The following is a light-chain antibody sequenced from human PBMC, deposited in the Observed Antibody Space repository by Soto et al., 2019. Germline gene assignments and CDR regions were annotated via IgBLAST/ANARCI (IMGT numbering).Light chain of an antibody. CDR1: QSVSSN. V-gene: IGKV3-15*01. Sequence: EIVLTQSPGTLSLSPGERATLSCRASQSVSSNLAWYQQKPGQAPRLLIYDASTRATGVPARFSGSGSGTEFTLTISSLQSEDFAVYSCQQYNNWPWTFGQGTKVDIK. J-gene: IGKJ1*01. CDR2: DAS. CDR3: QQYNNWPWT.